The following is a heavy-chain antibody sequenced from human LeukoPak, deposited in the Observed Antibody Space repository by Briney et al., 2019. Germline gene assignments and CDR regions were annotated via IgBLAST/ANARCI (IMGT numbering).Heavy chain of an antibody. CDR2: FDPEDGET. J-gene: IGHJ6*02. CDR3: ATDQVGTVTTKGDYYYGMDV. D-gene: IGHD4-11*01. CDR1: GYTLTELS. Sequence: ASVKVSCKVSGYTLTELSMHWVRQAPGKGLEWMGGFDPEDGETIYAQKFQGRVTMTEDTSTDTAYMELSSLRSEDTAVYYCATDQVGTVTTKGDYYYGMDVWGQGTTVTVSS. V-gene: IGHV1-24*01.